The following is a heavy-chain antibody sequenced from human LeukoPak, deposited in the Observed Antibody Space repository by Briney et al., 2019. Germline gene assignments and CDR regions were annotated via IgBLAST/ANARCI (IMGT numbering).Heavy chain of an antibody. CDR1: GFTFSSYA. CDR3: AKGNPSTVVTRGLSYY. CDR2: ISGSGGST. Sequence: GGSLRLSCAASGFTFSSYAMSWVRQAPGKGLEWVSGISGSGGSTYYADSVKGRFTISRDNSKNTLYLQMNSLRAEDTAVYYCAKGNPSTVVTRGLSYYWGQGTLVTVSS. J-gene: IGHJ4*02. V-gene: IGHV3-23*01. D-gene: IGHD4-23*01.